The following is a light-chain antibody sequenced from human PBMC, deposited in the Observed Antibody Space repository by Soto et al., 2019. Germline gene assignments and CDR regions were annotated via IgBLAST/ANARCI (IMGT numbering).Light chain of an antibody. CDR1: QTVFRNF. CDR3: QHFGSSSYT. CDR2: GAS. J-gene: IGKJ2*01. V-gene: IGKV3-20*01. Sequence: EIVLTQSPGTLSLSPGQRATLSCGASQTVFRNFLAWYQQKPGQAPMLLIYGASNRATGIPDRFSGSGSGTGFTLTISSVEPEDFAVYYCQHFGSSSYTLGQGTKLDIK.